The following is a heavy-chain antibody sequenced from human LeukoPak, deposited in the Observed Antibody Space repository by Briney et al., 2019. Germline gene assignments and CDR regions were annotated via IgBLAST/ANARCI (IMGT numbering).Heavy chain of an antibody. V-gene: IGHV4-34*01. D-gene: IGHD2-2*01. CDR3: ARTEYPFGYGKFDS. CDR2: ISHSGST. J-gene: IGHJ4*02. Sequence: SETLSLTCTVYGGSLNNSYWTWIRQPPGKGLEWIGEISHSGSTNYNPSLKSRVIISLDTSKNLFSLMLTSVTAADTAVFYCARTEYPFGYGKFDSWGQGTLVTVSS. CDR1: GGSLNNSY.